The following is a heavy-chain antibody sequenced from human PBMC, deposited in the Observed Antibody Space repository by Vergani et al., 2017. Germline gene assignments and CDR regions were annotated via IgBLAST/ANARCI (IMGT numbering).Heavy chain of an antibody. CDR1: GFTFDDYA. V-gene: IGHV3-9*01. CDR3: AKGYCSSTSCYEDYFDY. D-gene: IGHD2-2*01. Sequence: EVQLVESGGGLVQPGRSLRLSCAASGFTFDDYAMHWVRQAPGKGLEWVSGISWNSGSIGYADSVKGRFTISRDNAKNSLYLQMNSLRAEDTALDYCAKGYCSSTSCYEDYFDYWGQGTLVTVSS. J-gene: IGHJ4*02. CDR2: ISWNSGSI.